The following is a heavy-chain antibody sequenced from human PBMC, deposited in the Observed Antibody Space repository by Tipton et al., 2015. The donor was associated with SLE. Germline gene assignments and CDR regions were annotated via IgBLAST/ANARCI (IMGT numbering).Heavy chain of an antibody. V-gene: IGHV3-23*01. CDR2: ISSTGGNT. CDR3: AREQGKRTKFSSILDAFDI. Sequence: LSLTCAVYGGSFTGYYWSWIRQPPGKGLEWVSAISSTGGNTCYGDSVKGRFTISRDNSKNTLYLQMNSLRAGDTAVYYCAREQGKRTKFSSILDAFDIWGQGTMVTVSS. J-gene: IGHJ3*02. CDR1: GGSFTGYY. D-gene: IGHD6-6*01.